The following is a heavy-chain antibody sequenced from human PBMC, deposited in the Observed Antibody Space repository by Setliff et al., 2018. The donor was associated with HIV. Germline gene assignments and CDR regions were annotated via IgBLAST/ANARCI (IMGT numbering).Heavy chain of an antibody. J-gene: IGHJ4*02. CDR2: ISAYNGNT. CDR3: AREGIERYQYYNFWSGYYTPDY. CDR1: GYTFTSYG. Sequence: GASVKVSCKASGYTFTSYGISWVRQAPGQGLEWMGWISAYNGNTNYALKLQGRVTMTTDTSTSTAYMELRSLRSDDTAVYYCAREGIERYQYYNFWSGYYTPDYWGQGTLVTVSS. V-gene: IGHV1-18*01. D-gene: IGHD3-3*01.